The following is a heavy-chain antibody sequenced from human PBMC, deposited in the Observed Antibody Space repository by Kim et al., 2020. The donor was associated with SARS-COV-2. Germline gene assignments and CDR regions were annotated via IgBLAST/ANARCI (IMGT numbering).Heavy chain of an antibody. D-gene: IGHD1-26*01. J-gene: IGHJ6*02. Sequence: GGSLRLSCAASGFSFSSYAMHWVRQAPGKGLEWVAVVSYDGKDKYYADSVKGRFTISRDNSRFTLYLQMSSLRVEDTALYYCASPPVGHYYGFDGWGQGTTVIVSS. CDR3: ASPPVGHYYGFDG. V-gene: IGHV3-30*04. CDR2: VSYDGKDK. CDR1: GFSFSSYA.